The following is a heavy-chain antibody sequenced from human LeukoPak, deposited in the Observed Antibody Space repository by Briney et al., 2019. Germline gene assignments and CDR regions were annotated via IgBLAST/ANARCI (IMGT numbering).Heavy chain of an antibody. V-gene: IGHV3-53*01. J-gene: IGHJ4*02. CDR1: GFSVSGNY. Sequence: GGSLRLSCAASGFSVSGNYITSGRQAPGKGLEWVSVIYSDGSTKYADSVKARFTISRDNSKNTVYLQMNRLRAEDTALYYCARATLDNWGQGTLVTVSS. CDR3: ARATLDN. CDR2: IYSDGST.